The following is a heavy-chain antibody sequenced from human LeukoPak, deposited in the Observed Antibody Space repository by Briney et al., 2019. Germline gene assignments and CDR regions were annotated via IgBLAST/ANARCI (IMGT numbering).Heavy chain of an antibody. J-gene: IGHJ4*02. CDR2: INPNSGGT. CDR1: GYTFTGYY. D-gene: IGHD5-24*01. V-gene: IGHV1-2*04. Sequence: ASVKVSCKASGYTFTGYYVHWVRQAPGQGLEWMGWINPNSGGTNYAQEFQGWVTMTRDTSISTAYMELSRLRSDDTAVYYCAREGRGDGYNLFDYWGQGTLVTVSS. CDR3: AREGRGDGYNLFDY.